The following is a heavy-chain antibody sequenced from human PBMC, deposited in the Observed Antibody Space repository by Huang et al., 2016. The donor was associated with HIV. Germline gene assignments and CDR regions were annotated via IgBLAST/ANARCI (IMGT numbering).Heavy chain of an antibody. CDR3: VNGGSILVFDY. CDR2: VYWDDDK. CDR1: GFSLSSSGVG. J-gene: IGHJ4*02. Sequence: QISLKESGPTLVKPTQTLTLTCTFSGFSLSSSGVGVGWIRQPPGKAPEWLAVVYWDDDKRYSPSLKNRLTITKDTSKNQVVLTMSNMDPVDTATYYCVNGGSILVFDYWGQGTLVTVSS. V-gene: IGHV2-5*02. D-gene: IGHD3-16*01.